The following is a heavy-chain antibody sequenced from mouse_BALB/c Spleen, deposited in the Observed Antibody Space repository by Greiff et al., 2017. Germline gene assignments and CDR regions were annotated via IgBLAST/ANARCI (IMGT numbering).Heavy chain of an antibody. CDR2: IWGGGST. Sequence: VKLVESGPGLVAPSQSLSITCTVSGFSLSRYSVHWVRQPPGKGLEWLGMIWGGGSTDYNSALKSRLSISKDNSTCQVFLKMNSLQTYDTAMDYCARKGGVEAMDYWGQGTSVTVSS. D-gene: IGHD1-1*01. V-gene: IGHV2-6-4*01. CDR3: ARKGGVEAMDY. J-gene: IGHJ4*01. CDR1: GFSLSRYS.